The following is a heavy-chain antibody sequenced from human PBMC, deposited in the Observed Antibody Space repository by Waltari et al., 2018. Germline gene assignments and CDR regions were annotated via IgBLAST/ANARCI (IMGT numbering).Heavy chain of an antibody. V-gene: IGHV4-39*01. J-gene: IGHJ2*01. CDR3: ARHVDYDFWSGQSYWYFDL. D-gene: IGHD3-3*01. Sequence: QLQLQESGPGLVKPSETLSLTCTVSGGSISSSSYYWGWIRQPPGKGLGWIGSIYYSGSTYYNPSLKSRVTISVDTSKNQFSLKLSSVTAADTAVYYCARHVDYDFWSGQSYWYFDLWGRGTLVTVSS. CDR2: IYYSGST. CDR1: GGSISSSSYY.